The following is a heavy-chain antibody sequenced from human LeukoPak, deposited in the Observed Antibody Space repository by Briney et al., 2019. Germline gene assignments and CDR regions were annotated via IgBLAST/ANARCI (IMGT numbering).Heavy chain of an antibody. CDR2: IIPILGIA. J-gene: IGHJ4*02. CDR1: GGTFSSYA. V-gene: IGHV1-69*04. Sequence: GASVKVSCKASGGTFSSYAISWVRQAPGQGLEWMGRIIPILGIANYAQKLQGRVTMTTDTSTSTAYMELRSLRSDDTAVYYCARSQWELEAGHHWGQGTLVTVSS. D-gene: IGHD1-26*01. CDR3: ARSQWELEAGHH.